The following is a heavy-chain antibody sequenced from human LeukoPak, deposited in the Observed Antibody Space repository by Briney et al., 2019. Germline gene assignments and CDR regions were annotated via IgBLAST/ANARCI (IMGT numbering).Heavy chain of an antibody. Sequence: KPSETLSLTCAVSGGSISSGGYSWSWIRQTPGKGLEWIGHIYDSGSTNYNPSLKSRVTISVDTSKNQFSLKVSSVTAADTAVYYCARLARGRWFDPWGQGTLVTVSS. CDR3: ARLARGRWFDP. CDR1: GGSISSGGYS. J-gene: IGHJ5*02. D-gene: IGHD6-6*01. V-gene: IGHV4-61*08. CDR2: IYDSGST.